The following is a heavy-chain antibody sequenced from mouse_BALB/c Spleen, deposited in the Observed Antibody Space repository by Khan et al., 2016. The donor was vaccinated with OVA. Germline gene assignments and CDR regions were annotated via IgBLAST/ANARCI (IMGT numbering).Heavy chain of an antibody. CDR2: ISSGGSYT. Sequence: EVELVESGGDLVKPGGSLKLSCAASGFTFSSYGMSWVRQTPDKRLEWVATISSGGSYTFSPDSVKGRFTISRDKANNTPYLQLSSLKSEGTAMYYFARQECYYGGSYYFDYWGQGTTLTVSS. D-gene: IGHD1-1*01. J-gene: IGHJ2*01. CDR3: ARQECYYGGSYYFDY. CDR1: GFTFSSYG. V-gene: IGHV5-6*01.